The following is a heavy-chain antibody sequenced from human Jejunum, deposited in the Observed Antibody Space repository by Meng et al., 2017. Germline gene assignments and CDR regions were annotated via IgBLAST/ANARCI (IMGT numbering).Heavy chain of an antibody. V-gene: IGHV4-38-2*01. CDR1: GYSISSGYS. CDR2: IYHSGTT. D-gene: IGHD3-22*01. CDR3: ARYDSSAYRGFGY. J-gene: IGHJ4*02. Sequence: SETLSLTCAVSGYSISSGYSWGWIRQPPGKGLEWIGNIYHSGTTYYNPSLKSRVTISVDTSKNHFSLKLSSVTAADTALYYCARYDSSAYRGFGYWGQGNQV.